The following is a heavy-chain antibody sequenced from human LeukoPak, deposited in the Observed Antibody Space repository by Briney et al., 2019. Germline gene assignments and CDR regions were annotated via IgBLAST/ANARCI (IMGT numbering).Heavy chain of an antibody. CDR1: GGSFSTYL. CDR2: IYYSGST. CDR3: ARQGGSYGGWFDP. J-gene: IGHJ5*02. Sequence: SETLSLTCTISGGSFSTYLWSWIRQPPGKGLEWIGSIYYSGSTYYNPSLKSRVTISVDTSKNQFSLKLSSVTAADTAVYYCARQGGSYGGWFDPWGQGTLVTVSS. V-gene: IGHV4-59*05. D-gene: IGHD1-26*01.